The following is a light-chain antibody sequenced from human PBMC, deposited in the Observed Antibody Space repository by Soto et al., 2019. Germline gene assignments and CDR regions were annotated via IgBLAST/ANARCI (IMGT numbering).Light chain of an antibody. J-gene: IGKJ3*01. Sequence: EIVMTQSPATLSVSPGERATLSCRASQSVSSNLAWYQQKPGQAPRLLIYGASTRAPGIPARFSGGGSGTEFTLTITSLQSVDFAVYYCQQYNNWPLTFGPGTKVDIK. CDR2: GAS. CDR3: QQYNNWPLT. CDR1: QSVSSN. V-gene: IGKV3-15*01.